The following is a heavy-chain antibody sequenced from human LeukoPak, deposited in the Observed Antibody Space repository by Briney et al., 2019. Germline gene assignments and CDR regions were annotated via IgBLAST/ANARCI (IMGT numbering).Heavy chain of an antibody. D-gene: IGHD3-22*01. CDR2: INPNSGGT. Sequence: ASVKVSCKASGYTFTGYYMHWVRQAPGQGLEWMGRINPNSGGTNYAQKFQGRVTMTRDTSISTAYMELSRLRSDDTAVYYCARDRYYYDSSGLIDYWGQGTLVTVSS. V-gene: IGHV1-2*06. CDR3: ARDRYYYDSSGLIDY. J-gene: IGHJ4*02. CDR1: GYTFTGYY.